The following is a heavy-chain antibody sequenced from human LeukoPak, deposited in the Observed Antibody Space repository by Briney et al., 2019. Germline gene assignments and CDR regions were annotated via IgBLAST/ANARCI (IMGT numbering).Heavy chain of an antibody. J-gene: IGHJ4*02. CDR3: ARSITAGNYGAPFAY. CDR1: GGSISDYY. V-gene: IGHV4-59*01. Sequence: SETLSLTCTVSGGSISDYYWSWIRQPPGKELECIGYIYYSGSTNYKPSLKSRVTISVDTSKNQFSLKLSSVTAADTAVYYCARSITAGNYGAPFAYWGQGTLVTVSS. D-gene: IGHD1-7*01. CDR2: IYYSGST.